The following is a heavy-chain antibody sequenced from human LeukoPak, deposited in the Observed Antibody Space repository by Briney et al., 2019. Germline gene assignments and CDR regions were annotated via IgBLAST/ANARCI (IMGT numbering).Heavy chain of an antibody. Sequence: GEPLKISRKGSGYSFTSYWIGWVRQMPGKGLEWMGIIYPGDSDTRYSPSFQGQVTISADKSISTAYLQWSSLKASDTAMYYCARRCYDILTGYYSCFDYWGQGTLVTVSS. CDR1: GYSFTSYW. CDR2: IYPGDSDT. J-gene: IGHJ4*02. V-gene: IGHV5-51*01. CDR3: ARRCYDILTGYYSCFDY. D-gene: IGHD3-9*01.